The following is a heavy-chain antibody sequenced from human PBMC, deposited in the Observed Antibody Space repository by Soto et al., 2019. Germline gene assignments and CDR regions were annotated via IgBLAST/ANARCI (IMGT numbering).Heavy chain of an antibody. D-gene: IGHD3-22*01. V-gene: IGHV1-2*02. J-gene: IGHJ4*02. CDR1: GYTFNGYY. CDR3: ARKVRYYNFDL. Sequence: QVHLVQSGAEVKKPGASVKVSCRASGYTFNGYYMHWIRQAPGQGLEWMGWINPDTGGTKYAQKFQGRVTMTRDTSISTAFMELSSLTSDDTAVFYCARKVRYYNFDLWGQGTLVTVSS. CDR2: INPDTGGT.